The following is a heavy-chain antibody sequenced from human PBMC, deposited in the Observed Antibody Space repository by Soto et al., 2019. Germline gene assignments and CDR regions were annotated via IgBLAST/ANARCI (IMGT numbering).Heavy chain of an antibody. J-gene: IGHJ4*02. Sequence: SETLSLTCTVIGDSVSSNNYYWSWIRQRPGKGLEWIGYIHYSGDSYDNPSLTSRITMSMDVSKNQFSLNLRSVTAADTAIYYRASDVNDSSGSQGFEHWGQGTLVTVSA. CDR1: GDSVSSNNYY. CDR2: IHYSGDS. D-gene: IGHD3-22*01. V-gene: IGHV4-31*03. CDR3: ASDVNDSSGSQGFEH.